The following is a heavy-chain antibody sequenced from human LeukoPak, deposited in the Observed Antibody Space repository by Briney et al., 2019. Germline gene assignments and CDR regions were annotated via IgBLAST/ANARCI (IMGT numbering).Heavy chain of an antibody. D-gene: IGHD3-16*02. V-gene: IGHV4-31*03. CDR2: IYYSGST. CDR1: GGSISSGGYY. CDR3: ARAQVDDYVWGSYRLFDY. J-gene: IGHJ4*02. Sequence: SQTLSLTCTVSGGSISSGGYYWSWICQHPGKGLEWIGYIYYSGSTYYNPSLKSRVTISVDTSKNQFSLKLSSVTAADTAVYYCARAQVDDYVWGSYRLFDYWGQGTLVTVSS.